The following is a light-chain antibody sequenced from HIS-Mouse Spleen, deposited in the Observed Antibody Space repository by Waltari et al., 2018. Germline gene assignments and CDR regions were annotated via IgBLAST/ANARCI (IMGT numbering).Light chain of an antibody. CDR2: EGS. J-gene: IGLJ2*01. Sequence: QSALTQPASVSGSPGQSIPIPCTGTSRDVGRHNLVSWYQQHPGKAPKLMIYEGSKRPSGVSNRFSGSKSGNTASLTISGLQAEDEADYYCCSYAGSSTSVVFGGGTKLTVL. CDR3: CSYAGSSTSVV. V-gene: IGLV2-23*01. CDR1: SRDVGRHNL.